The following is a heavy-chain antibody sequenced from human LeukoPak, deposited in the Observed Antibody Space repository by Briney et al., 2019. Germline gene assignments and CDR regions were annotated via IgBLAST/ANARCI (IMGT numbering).Heavy chain of an antibody. CDR3: ARDGWGNYYDSSGYAR. V-gene: IGHV3-21*01. CDR2: ISSSSSYI. CDR1: GFTFSSYS. D-gene: IGHD3-22*01. Sequence: PGGSLRLSCAASGFTFSSYSMNWVRQAPGKGLEWVSSISSSSSYIYYADSVKGRFTISRDNAKNSLYLQMNSQRAEDTAVYYCARDGWGNYYDSSGYARWGQGTLVTVSS. J-gene: IGHJ4*02.